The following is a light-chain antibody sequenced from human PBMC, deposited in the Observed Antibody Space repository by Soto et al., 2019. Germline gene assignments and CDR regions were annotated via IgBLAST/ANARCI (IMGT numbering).Light chain of an antibody. CDR2: AAS. V-gene: IGKV1-39*01. CDR1: QSISSW. J-gene: IGKJ5*01. Sequence: DIQMPQSPSTLSASVGDSVTITCRASQSISSWLAWYQQKPGNAPKVLIYAASNLQTGVPSRFSGSGSGTDFTLTINSLQPEDFATYSCQQSYSTPITVGQGTRLEIK. CDR3: QQSYSTPIT.